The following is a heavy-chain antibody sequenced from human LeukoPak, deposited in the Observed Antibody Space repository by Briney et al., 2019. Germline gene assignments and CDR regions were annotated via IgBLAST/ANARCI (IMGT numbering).Heavy chain of an antibody. V-gene: IGHV4-4*07. J-gene: IGHJ4*02. CDR2: IYTSGST. D-gene: IGHD6-19*01. Sequence: PSETLSLTCTVSGGSLSSYYWSWIRQPAGKGLEWIGRIYTSGSTNYNPSLKSRVTMSVDTSKNQFSLKLSSVTAADTAVYYCARESHVLYSSGWHRFVDYWGQGTLVTVSS. CDR1: GGSLSSYY. CDR3: ARESHVLYSSGWHRFVDY.